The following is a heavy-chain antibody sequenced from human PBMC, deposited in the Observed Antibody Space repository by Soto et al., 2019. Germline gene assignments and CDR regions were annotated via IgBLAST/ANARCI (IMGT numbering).Heavy chain of an antibody. CDR3: AGELARYSSGWYVGHFDY. CDR2: IYYSGST. D-gene: IGHD6-19*01. CDR1: GGSISSYY. Sequence: SETLSLTCTVSGGSISSYYWSWIRQPPGKGLEWIGYIYYSGSTNYNPSLKSRVTISVDTSKNQFSLKLSSVTAADTAVYYCAGELARYSSGWYVGHFDYWGQGTLVTVSA. V-gene: IGHV4-59*01. J-gene: IGHJ4*02.